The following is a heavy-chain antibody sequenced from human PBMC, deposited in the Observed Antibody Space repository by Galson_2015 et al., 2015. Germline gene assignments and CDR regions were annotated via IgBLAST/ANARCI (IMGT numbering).Heavy chain of an antibody. D-gene: IGHD3-22*01. CDR2: IYPGDSDT. Sequence: QSGAEVKKPGESLQISCKGSGSTFTNYWIGWVRQMPGKGLEWMGIIYPGDSDTRYNPSFQGQVTISADKSISTAYLQWSSLKASDTAMYYCARPYSYDTSGPHYWGQGTLVTVSS. J-gene: IGHJ4*02. CDR3: ARPYSYDTSGPHY. V-gene: IGHV5-51*03. CDR1: GSTFTNYW.